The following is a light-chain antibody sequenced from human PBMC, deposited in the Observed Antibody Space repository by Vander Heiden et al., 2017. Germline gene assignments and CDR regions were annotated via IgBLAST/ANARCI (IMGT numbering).Light chain of an antibody. CDR1: SSNIGSNY. CDR2: ENN. V-gene: IGLV1-51*02. Sequence: QSVLTQPPSVSAAPGQKVTISCSGSSSNIGSNYVSWYQQHPGTAPKLRIYENNKRPSGIPDRFSGCKSGTSATLGITGLQTGDEADDYCGTWDSSLSAVVFGGGTKLTVL. J-gene: IGLJ3*02. CDR3: GTWDSSLSAVV.